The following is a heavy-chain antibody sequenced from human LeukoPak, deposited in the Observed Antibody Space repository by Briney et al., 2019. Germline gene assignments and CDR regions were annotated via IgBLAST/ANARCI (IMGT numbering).Heavy chain of an antibody. Sequence: ASVKVSCKASGYTFTGYYMHWVRQAPGQGLEWMGWINPNNGGTNYAQKFQGRVTMTRDTSISTAYMELSRLRSDDTAVYYCARDRIRGRGYSYGEGPSDYWGQGTLVTVSS. CDR1: GYTFTGYY. J-gene: IGHJ4*02. CDR2: INPNNGGT. V-gene: IGHV1-2*02. D-gene: IGHD5-18*01. CDR3: ARDRIRGRGYSYGEGPSDY.